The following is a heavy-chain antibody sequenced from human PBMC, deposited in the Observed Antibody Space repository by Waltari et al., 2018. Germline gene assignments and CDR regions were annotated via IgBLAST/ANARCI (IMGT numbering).Heavy chain of an antibody. CDR2: INPNKGGT. CDR1: GYTFTGYY. CDR3: ARYYDFWSGPIPDV. D-gene: IGHD3-3*01. V-gene: IGHV1-2*02. J-gene: IGHJ6*02. Sequence: QVQLVQSGAEVKKPGASVKVSCKASGYTFTGYYMHWVRQAPGQGLEWMGWINPNKGGTNDAQKVQGRVTMTRDTSISTAYMELSRLRSDDTAVYYCARYYDFWSGPIPDVWGQGTTVTVSS.